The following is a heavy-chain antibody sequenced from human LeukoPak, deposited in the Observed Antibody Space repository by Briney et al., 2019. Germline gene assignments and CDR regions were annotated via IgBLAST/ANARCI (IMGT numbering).Heavy chain of an antibody. Sequence: GATVKVSCKASGYTFTAYYMHWVRQAPGQGLEWMGIINPSGGSTSYAQKFQGRVTMTRDMSTSTVYMELSSLRSEDTAVYYCAREQYSGYDTSDYWGQGTLVTVSS. V-gene: IGHV1-46*01. CDR1: GYTFTAYY. CDR2: INPSGGST. D-gene: IGHD5-12*01. CDR3: AREQYSGYDTSDY. J-gene: IGHJ4*02.